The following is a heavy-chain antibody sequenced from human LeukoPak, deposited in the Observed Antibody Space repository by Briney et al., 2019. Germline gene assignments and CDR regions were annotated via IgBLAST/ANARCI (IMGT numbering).Heavy chain of an antibody. D-gene: IGHD3-22*01. V-gene: IGHV3-30*03. CDR2: ISYDGSNK. Sequence: GRSLRLSCAASGFTFSSYGMHWVRQAPGKGLEWVAVISYDGSNKYYADSVKGRFTISRDNSKNSLYLQMNSLRAEDTAVYYCARAQMYYYDSSGLGAFDIWGQGTMVTVSS. CDR1: GFTFSSYG. CDR3: ARAQMYYYDSSGLGAFDI. J-gene: IGHJ3*02.